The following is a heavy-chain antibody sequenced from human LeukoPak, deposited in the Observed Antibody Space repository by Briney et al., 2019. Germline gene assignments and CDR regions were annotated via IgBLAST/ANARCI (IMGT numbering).Heavy chain of an antibody. J-gene: IGHJ6*03. CDR3: ARDRNNVLRFLGHMDV. CDR1: GFTFSSYA. CDR2: ISYDGSNK. Sequence: GRSLRLSCAASGFTFSSYAMHWVRQAPGKGLEWVAVISYDGSNKYYADSVKGRFTISRDNSKNTLYLQMNSLRAEDTAVYYCARDRNNVLRFLGHMDVWGKGTTVTVSS. D-gene: IGHD3-3*01. V-gene: IGHV3-30-3*01.